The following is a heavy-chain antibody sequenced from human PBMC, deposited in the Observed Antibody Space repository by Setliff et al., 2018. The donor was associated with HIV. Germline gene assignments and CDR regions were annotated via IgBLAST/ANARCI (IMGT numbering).Heavy chain of an antibody. CDR1: GDTFSNYA. J-gene: IGHJ6*03. CDR3: ATWPDFWSGYPNYHYYYYMDV. D-gene: IGHD3-3*01. CDR2: IIPIFGTT. Sequence: SVKVSCKASGDTFSNYAISWVRQAPGQGLEWMGGIIPIFGTTNYAKKFQGRVTITADESTSTVYMELSSLRSGDTAVYYCATWPDFWSGYPNYHYYYYMDVWGKGTTVTVSS. V-gene: IGHV1-69*13.